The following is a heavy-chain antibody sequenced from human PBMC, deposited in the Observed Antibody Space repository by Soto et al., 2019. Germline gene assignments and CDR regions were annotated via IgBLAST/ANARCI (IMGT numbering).Heavy chain of an antibody. J-gene: IGHJ6*02. Sequence: ETLSLTCAVYGGSFSGYYWSWIRQPPGKGLEWIGEINHSGSTNYNPSLKSRVTISVDTSKNQFSLKLSSVTAADTAVYYCARGGVRSGYYYYYYGMDVWGQGTTVTVSS. D-gene: IGHD3-3*01. V-gene: IGHV4-34*01. CDR1: GGSFSGYY. CDR2: INHSGST. CDR3: ARGGVRSGYYYYYYGMDV.